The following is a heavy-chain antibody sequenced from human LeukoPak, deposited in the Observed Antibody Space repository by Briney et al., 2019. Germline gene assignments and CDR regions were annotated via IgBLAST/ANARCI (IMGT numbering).Heavy chain of an antibody. D-gene: IGHD3-10*01. CDR3: ARDSTYYYDSGSSGPHYFDN. CDR2: ISSGGTYE. V-gene: IGHV3-30-3*01. Sequence: GGSLRLSCAASGFTFSSYAMHWIRQAPGKGLEWVSLISSGGTYEYYADSVKGRFTISRDNSKNTLYLQLNSLRAEDTAVYYCARDSTYYYDSGSSGPHYFDNWGQGTLVTVSS. J-gene: IGHJ4*02. CDR1: GFTFSSYA.